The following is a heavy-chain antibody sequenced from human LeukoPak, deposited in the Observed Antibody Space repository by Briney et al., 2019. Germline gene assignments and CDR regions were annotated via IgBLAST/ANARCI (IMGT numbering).Heavy chain of an antibody. CDR1: GFTFDRFT. V-gene: IGHV3-43*01. CDR2: INRRGHT. D-gene: IGHD2-21*02. J-gene: IGHJ4*02. Sequence: GGSLRLSGAASGFTFDRFTIHWVRQTPGKGLKWVSLINRRGHTFYADSVKGRFTISRDNSRNSVFLQMNSLRPEDTALYHCAKEVDCPSDCLFFHSWGQGTLVTVSS. CDR3: AKEVDCPSDCLFFHS.